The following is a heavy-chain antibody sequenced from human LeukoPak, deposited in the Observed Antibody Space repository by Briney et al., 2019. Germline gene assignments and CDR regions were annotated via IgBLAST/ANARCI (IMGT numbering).Heavy chain of an antibody. Sequence: ASVKVSFKASGGTFSSYAISWVRQAPGQGLEWMGGIIPIFGTANYAQKFQGRVTITADESTSTAYMELSSLRSEDTAVYYCARLGRMAAASARDFDYWGQGTLVTVSS. V-gene: IGHV1-69*01. CDR1: GGTFSSYA. J-gene: IGHJ4*02. D-gene: IGHD6-13*01. CDR2: IIPIFGTA. CDR3: ARLGRMAAASARDFDY.